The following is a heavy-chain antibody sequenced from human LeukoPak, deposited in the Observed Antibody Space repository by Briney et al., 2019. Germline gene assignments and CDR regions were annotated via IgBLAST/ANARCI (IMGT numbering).Heavy chain of an antibody. CDR2: IKSKTDGGTT. J-gene: IGHJ4*02. CDR3: TTDTTRYCSGGSCRDY. D-gene: IGHD2-15*01. CDR1: GFTFSNAW. Sequence: PGGSLRLSCAASGFTFSNAWMSWVRQAPGKGLEWVCRIKSKTDGGTTDYAAPVKGRFTISRDDSKNTLYLQMNSLKTEDTAVYYCTTDTTRYCSGGSCRDYWGQGTLVTVSS. V-gene: IGHV3-15*01.